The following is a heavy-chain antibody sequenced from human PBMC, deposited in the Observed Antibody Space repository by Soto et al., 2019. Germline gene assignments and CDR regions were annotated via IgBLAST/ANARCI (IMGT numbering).Heavy chain of an antibody. J-gene: IGHJ6*02. D-gene: IGHD3-10*01. CDR1: GFTFSSYG. CDR2: ISYDGSNE. V-gene: IGHV3-30*18. Sequence: QVHLVESGGGVVQPGRSLRLSCAASGFTFSSYGMHWVRQAPGKGLEWVALISYDGSNEYYADSVKGRFTISRDNSKNTLYLQMNSLRVEDTAVYYCAKDHTATVVEGIILKTYGMDVWGQGTTVTVSS. CDR3: AKDHTATVVEGIILKTYGMDV.